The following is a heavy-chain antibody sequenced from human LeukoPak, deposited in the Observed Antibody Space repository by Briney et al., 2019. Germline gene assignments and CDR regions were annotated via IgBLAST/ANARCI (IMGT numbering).Heavy chain of an antibody. V-gene: IGHV4-38-2*01. J-gene: IGHJ4*02. CDR1: GDSISSADY. CDR2: IYRSGST. CDR3: VGREDYRGVGY. Sequence: SETLSLTCAVSGDSISSADYWGWIRQPPGAGLEWIGSIYRSGSTYYSPSLKTRVIISVDTSKNQFSLKLSSVTAADTAVYYCVGREDYRGVGYWGQGTLVTVSS. D-gene: IGHD4-11*01.